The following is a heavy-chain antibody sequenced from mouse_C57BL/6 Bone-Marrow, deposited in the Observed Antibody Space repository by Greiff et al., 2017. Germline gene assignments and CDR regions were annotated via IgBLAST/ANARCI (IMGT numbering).Heavy chain of an antibody. CDR2: IYPRSGNT. CDR3: ARSLIYYYFTD. Sequence: VKLQESGAELARPGASVKLSCKASGYTFTSYGISWVKQRTGQGLEWIGEIYPRSGNTYYNEKFKGKATLTADKSSSTAYMELRSLTSEDSAVYFCARSLIYYYFTDWGQGTTLTVSS. D-gene: IGHD1-1*01. CDR1: GYTFTSYG. J-gene: IGHJ2*01. V-gene: IGHV1-81*01.